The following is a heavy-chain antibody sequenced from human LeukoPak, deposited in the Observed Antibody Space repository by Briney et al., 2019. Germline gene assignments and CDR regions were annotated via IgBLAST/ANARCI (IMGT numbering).Heavy chain of an antibody. Sequence: SETLSLTCSVSGGSISRSSYNWGWIRQPPGKGLEWIGSLFHSGRTHYNPSLESRITISLDTSKNQFSLKLKSVTAADTAVYYCALEGDANNYFAYWGQGTLVTVSS. CDR2: LFHSGRT. V-gene: IGHV4-39*07. CDR1: GGSISRSSYN. D-gene: IGHD3-3*01. CDR3: ALEGDANNYFAY. J-gene: IGHJ4*02.